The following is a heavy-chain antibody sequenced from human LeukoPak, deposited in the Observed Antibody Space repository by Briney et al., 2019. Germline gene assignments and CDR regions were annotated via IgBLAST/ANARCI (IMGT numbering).Heavy chain of an antibody. CDR3: ARGEYSSGWAHYYGMDV. V-gene: IGHV4-34*01. D-gene: IGHD6-19*01. Sequence: ETLSLTCAVYGGSFSGYYWSWIRQPPGKGLEWIGEINHSGSTNYNPSLKSRVTISVDTSKNQFSLKLSSVTAADTAVYYCARGEYSSGWAHYYGMDVWGQGTTVTVSS. J-gene: IGHJ6*02. CDR2: INHSGST. CDR1: GGSFSGYY.